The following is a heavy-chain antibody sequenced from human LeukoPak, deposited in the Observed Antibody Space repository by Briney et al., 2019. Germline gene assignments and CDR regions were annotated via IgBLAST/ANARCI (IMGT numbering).Heavy chain of an antibody. J-gene: IGHJ4*02. V-gene: IGHV4-59*08. CDR1: GASISGDY. Sequence: KPSETLSLTCTVSGASISGDYWSWIRQPPGKGLEWIAFVYSGGITNYSPSLKSRVTISVDTSKNQFSLKLSSVTAADTAVYYCARGRIAVAGSLDYWGQGTLVTVSS. CDR3: ARGRIAVAGSLDY. D-gene: IGHD6-19*01. CDR2: VYSGGIT.